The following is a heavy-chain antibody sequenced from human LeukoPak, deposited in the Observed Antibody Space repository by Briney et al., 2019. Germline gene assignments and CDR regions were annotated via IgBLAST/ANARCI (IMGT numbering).Heavy chain of an antibody. V-gene: IGHV3-23*01. Sequence: PGGSLRLSCAASGFTFSSYSMNWVRQAPGKGLEWVATLSSGGNTHYADSVQGRFTISRDSSKNVLYLQMNSLGVEDTAMYYCAKKVTGNGYHPFDYWGQGALVTVSS. CDR2: LSSGGNT. J-gene: IGHJ4*02. CDR3: AKKVTGNGYHPFDY. CDR1: GFTFSSYS. D-gene: IGHD2-2*03.